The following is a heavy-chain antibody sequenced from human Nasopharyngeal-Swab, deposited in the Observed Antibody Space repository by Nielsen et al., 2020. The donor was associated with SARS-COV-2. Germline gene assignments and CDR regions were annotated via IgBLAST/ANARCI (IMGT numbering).Heavy chain of an antibody. D-gene: IGHD3-16*01. CDR3: TRDPGDDKRDWYFDV. CDR2: ICGYVRRP. CDR1: GFTVSSHC. Sequence: GGSLRLSCAASGFTVSSHCMPWVRQGLGKLLEWVSRICGYVRRPGYADSVKGRFTISRDNAKDTLYLQMNSLTGEDAAVYFCTRDPGDDKRDWYFDVWGRGTLVTVSS. J-gene: IGHJ2*01. V-gene: IGHV3-74*01.